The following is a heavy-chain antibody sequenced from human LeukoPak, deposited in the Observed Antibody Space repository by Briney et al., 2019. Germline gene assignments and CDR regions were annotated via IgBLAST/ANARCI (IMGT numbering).Heavy chain of an antibody. CDR1: GFTFSSHA. D-gene: IGHD6-6*01. CDR2: ISGSGGST. CDR3: AKGFFASSPFPLDY. Sequence: GGSLRLSCAVSGFTFSSHAMSWVRQAPGKGLEWVSSISGSGGSTYFADFVKGRFNLSRDSSKNSLYLQMNSLRADDTAVYYCAKGFFASSPFPLDYWGQGTLVTVPS. J-gene: IGHJ4*02. V-gene: IGHV3-23*01.